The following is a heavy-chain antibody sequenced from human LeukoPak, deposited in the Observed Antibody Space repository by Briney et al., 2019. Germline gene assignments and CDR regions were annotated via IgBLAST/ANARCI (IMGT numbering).Heavy chain of an antibody. J-gene: IGHJ6*02. CDR1: GGSISSYY. CDR2: IYYSGST. Sequence: SETLSLTCTVSGGSISSYYWSWIRQPPGKGLEWIGYIYYSGSTNYNPSLKSRVTISVDTSKNQFSLKPSSVTAADTAVYYCARHNYDFWSGYSQEYYYYGMDVWGQGTTVTVSS. V-gene: IGHV4-59*08. CDR3: ARHNYDFWSGYSQEYYYYGMDV. D-gene: IGHD3-3*01.